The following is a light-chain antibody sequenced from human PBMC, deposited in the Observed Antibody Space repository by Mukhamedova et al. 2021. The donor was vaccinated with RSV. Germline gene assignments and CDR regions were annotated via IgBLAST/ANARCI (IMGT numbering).Light chain of an antibody. CDR2: AAS. V-gene: IGKV1-9*01. J-gene: IGKJ3*01. Sequence: GKAPKLLIYAASAVQGDGPSRFSARGSGTHFSLTIANLQPEDFATYYCQQHSKTFGPGTKVDIK. CDR3: QQHSKT.